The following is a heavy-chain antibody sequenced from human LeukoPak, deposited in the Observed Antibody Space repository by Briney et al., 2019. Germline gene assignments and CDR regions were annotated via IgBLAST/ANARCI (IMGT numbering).Heavy chain of an antibody. CDR2: IKQDGSEK. J-gene: IGHJ4*02. CDR3: ARDSAYYYDSGGQFDY. CDR1: GFIFSSYW. V-gene: IGHV3-7*03. Sequence: PGGSLRLSCAASGFIFSSYWMIWVRQAPGKGLEWVANIKQDGSEKYYVDSVKGRFTISRDNAKNSLYLQMNSLRAEDTAVYYCARDSAYYYDSGGQFDYWGQGTLVTVSS. D-gene: IGHD3-22*01.